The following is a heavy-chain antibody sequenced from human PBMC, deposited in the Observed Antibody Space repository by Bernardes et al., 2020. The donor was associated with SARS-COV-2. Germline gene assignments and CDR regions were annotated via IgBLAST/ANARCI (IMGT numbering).Heavy chain of an antibody. D-gene: IGHD2-2*01. CDR3: AREGVSAVSRGWFDP. CDR1: GFTFSSYW. V-gene: IGHV3-74*01. CDR2: INSDGSST. J-gene: IGHJ5*02. Sequence: GGSLRLSCAASGFTFSSYWMHWVRQAPGKGLVWVSRINSDGSSTSYADSVKGRFTISRDNAKNTLYLQMNSLRAEDTAVYYCAREGVSAVSRGWFDPWGQGTLVTVSS.